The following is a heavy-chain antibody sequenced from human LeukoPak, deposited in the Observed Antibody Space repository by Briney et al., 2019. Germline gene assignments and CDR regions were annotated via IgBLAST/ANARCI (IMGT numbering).Heavy chain of an antibody. CDR3: AKGTYSNYCYGMDV. CDR2: ISGNGGST. J-gene: IGHJ6*02. CDR1: GFTFSSYG. Sequence: GGSLRLSCAASGFTFSSYGMHWVRQAPGKGLEWVSVISGNGGSTYYADSVKGRFTISRDNSKNTLYLQMNSLRAEDTAVYFCAKGTYSNYCYGMDVWGQGTTVTVSS. V-gene: IGHV3-23*01. D-gene: IGHD4-11*01.